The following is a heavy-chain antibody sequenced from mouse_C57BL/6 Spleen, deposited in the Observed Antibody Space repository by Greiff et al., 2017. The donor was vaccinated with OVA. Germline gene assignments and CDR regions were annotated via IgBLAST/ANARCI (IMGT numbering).Heavy chain of an antibody. CDR1: GYTFTSYW. J-gene: IGHJ2*01. D-gene: IGHD1-1*01. Sequence: QVQLQQPGAELVRPGSSVKLSCKASGYTFTSYWMHWVKQRPIQGLEWIGNIDPSDSETHYNQKFKDKATLTVDKSSSTAYMQLSSLTSEDSAVYYCARPGHYYGSSYYFDYWGQGTTLTVSS. CDR2: IDPSDSET. V-gene: IGHV1-52*01. CDR3: ARPGHYYGSSYYFDY.